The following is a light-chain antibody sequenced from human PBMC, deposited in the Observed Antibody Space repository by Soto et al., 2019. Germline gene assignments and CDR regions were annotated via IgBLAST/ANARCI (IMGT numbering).Light chain of an antibody. Sequence: EIVLTQSPATLSLSPGERATLSCRASQSVSSYFAWYQQKPGQAPRLLIYDASNRATGIPARFSGSGSGTDFTLTISSLEPEDFAVYYCQQRSNWPLFGGGTKVEIK. J-gene: IGKJ4*01. V-gene: IGKV3-11*01. CDR2: DAS. CDR1: QSVSSY. CDR3: QQRSNWPL.